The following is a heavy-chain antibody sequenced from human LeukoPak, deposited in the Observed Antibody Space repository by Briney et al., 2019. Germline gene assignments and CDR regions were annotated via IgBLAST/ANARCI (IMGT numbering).Heavy chain of an antibody. V-gene: IGHV1-8*03. Sequence: ASVKVSCKACGYTFTSYDIKWVRQATGQGLEWMGWMNPNSGNTGYAQKFQGRVTITRNTSISTAYMELSSLRSEDTAVYYCARGETDIYYWGQGTLVTVSS. CDR1: GYTFTSYD. J-gene: IGHJ4*02. CDR3: ARGETDIYY. CDR2: MNPNSGNT. D-gene: IGHD3-3*02.